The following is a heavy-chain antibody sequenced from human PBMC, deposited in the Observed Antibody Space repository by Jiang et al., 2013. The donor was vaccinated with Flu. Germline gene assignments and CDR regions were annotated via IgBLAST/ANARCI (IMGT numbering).Heavy chain of an antibody. J-gene: IGHJ4*02. D-gene: IGHD6-19*01. CDR1: GYTFTGYY. Sequence: QLVESGAEVKRPGASVKVSCKASGYTFTGYYMHWVRQAPGQGLEWMGWINPNSGGTNYAQKFQGRVTMTGDTSISTAYMELSRLRSDDTAVYYCARPYKQVAGHFDYWGQGTLVTVSS. CDR2: INPNSGGT. CDR3: ARPYKQVAGHFDY. V-gene: IGHV1-2*02.